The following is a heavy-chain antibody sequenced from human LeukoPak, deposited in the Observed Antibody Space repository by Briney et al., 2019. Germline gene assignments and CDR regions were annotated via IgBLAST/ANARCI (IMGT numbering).Heavy chain of an antibody. V-gene: IGHV3-7*04. CDR1: GFTFTTYC. J-gene: IGHJ4*02. Sequence: GESLKISCAASGFTFTTYCMSWVRQAPGKGPEWVANTKQDGSEKYYVDSVKGRFTISRDNANNSLYLQMNSPRAEDTAVYYCARDRYCSGGSCYLDYWGQGTLVTVSS. CDR2: TKQDGSEK. D-gene: IGHD2-15*01. CDR3: ARDRYCSGGSCYLDY.